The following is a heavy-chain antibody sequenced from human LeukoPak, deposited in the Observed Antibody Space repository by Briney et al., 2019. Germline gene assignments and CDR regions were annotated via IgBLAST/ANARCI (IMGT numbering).Heavy chain of an antibody. V-gene: IGHV4-4*02. CDR2: INHSGST. Sequence: SETLSLTCAVSGGSISSSNWWSWVRQPPGKGREGIGEINHSGSTNYNPSLKSRVTISVDTSKNQFSLKLSSVTAADTAVYYCARLLSYHYYGMDVWGQGTTVTVSS. CDR3: ARLLSYHYYGMDV. J-gene: IGHJ6*02. CDR1: GGSISSSNW. D-gene: IGHD2-15*01.